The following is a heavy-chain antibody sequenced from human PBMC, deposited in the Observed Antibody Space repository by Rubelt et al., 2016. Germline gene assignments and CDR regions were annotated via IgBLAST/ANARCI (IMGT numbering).Heavy chain of an antibody. Sequence: GGGVFQPGRSLRLSCAASGFTFSSYPMNWVRQTPGKGLEWVSTTGSSSTYIYYADSVKGRFTISRDDAKNSLYLQMNSLGVEDTAVYYCASVFRTCSSTSCSTRGDYYYYMDGWGKGTTVTVSS. D-gene: IGHD2-2*01. CDR3: ASVFRTCSSTSCSTRGDYYYYMDG. V-gene: IGHV3-21*01. CDR1: GFTFSSYP. J-gene: IGHJ6*03. CDR2: TGSSSTYI.